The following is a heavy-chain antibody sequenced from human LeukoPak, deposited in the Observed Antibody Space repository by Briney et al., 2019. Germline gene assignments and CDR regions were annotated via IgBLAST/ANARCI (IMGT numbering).Heavy chain of an antibody. CDR2: ISTYNGNT. J-gene: IGHJ4*02. CDR3: ARLNYGSNFLDD. V-gene: IGHV1-18*01. D-gene: IGHD4-23*01. Sequence: ASVKVSCKASDYTFTSYGITWVRQAPGQGLEWMGWISTYNGNTNYAQKFQGRVNMTTDTSTSTAYMDLRTLRSDDTAVYYCARLNYGSNFLDDWGQGTLVTVSS. CDR1: DYTFTSYG.